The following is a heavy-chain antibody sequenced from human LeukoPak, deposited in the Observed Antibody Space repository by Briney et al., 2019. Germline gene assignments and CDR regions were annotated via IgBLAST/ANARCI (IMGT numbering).Heavy chain of an antibody. D-gene: IGHD2-2*01. Sequence: GGSLRLSCAASGFTFSSYSVNWVRQAPGKGLEWVSSISSSSSYIYYADSVKGRFTISRDNAKNSLYLQMNSLRAEDTAVYYCARGRLSGSSTSWFDPWGQGTLVTVSS. J-gene: IGHJ5*02. CDR1: GFTFSSYS. V-gene: IGHV3-21*01. CDR3: ARGRLSGSSTSWFDP. CDR2: ISSSSSYI.